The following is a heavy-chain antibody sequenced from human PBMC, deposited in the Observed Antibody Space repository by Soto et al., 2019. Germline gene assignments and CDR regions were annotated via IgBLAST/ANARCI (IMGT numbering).Heavy chain of an antibody. CDR3: AGGSGTTFPDAFDI. J-gene: IGHJ3*02. CDR1: GFTFSSYS. V-gene: IGHV3-48*01. CDR2: ISSSSSTI. D-gene: IGHD3-10*01. Sequence: GGSLRLSCAASGFTFSSYSMNWVRQAPGKGLEWVSYISSSSSTIYYADSVKGRFTISRDNAKNSLYLQMNSLRAEDTAVYYCAGGSGTTFPDAFDIWGQGTMVTVSS.